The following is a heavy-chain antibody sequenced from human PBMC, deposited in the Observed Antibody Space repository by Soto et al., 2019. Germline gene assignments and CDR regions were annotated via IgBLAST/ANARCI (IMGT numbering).Heavy chain of an antibody. CDR2: IKKDESKK. D-gene: IGHD6-25*01. J-gene: IGHJ3*02. CDR1: GFTFSDYW. CDR3: ARDVYPGSGPCYLEAFDM. Sequence: EVQLVESGGGLVHPGESLRLSCAASGFTFSDYWMTWFRQAPGKGPEWVANIKKDESKKSYLDSVRGRFTISRDNARKSLYLKMDSLRAEDTALYYCARDVYPGSGPCYLEAFDMWGQGTMVTVSS. V-gene: IGHV3-7*05.